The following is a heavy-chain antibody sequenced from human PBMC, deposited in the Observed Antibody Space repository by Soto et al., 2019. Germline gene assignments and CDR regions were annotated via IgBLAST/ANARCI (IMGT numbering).Heavy chain of an antibody. CDR2: IYFSGSA. J-gene: IGHJ4*02. Sequence: QLQLQESGPGLVKPSETLSLTCTVSGGSISSSSYYWGWIRHPPGKGLEWIGNIYFSGSAYYNPSLKSRVTISVDMSKNNFSLKLSPVTAADTAVYYCARRGVSGPVDYWGQGTLVTVSS. V-gene: IGHV4-39*02. CDR3: ARRGVSGPVDY. D-gene: IGHD3-10*01. CDR1: GGSISSSSYY.